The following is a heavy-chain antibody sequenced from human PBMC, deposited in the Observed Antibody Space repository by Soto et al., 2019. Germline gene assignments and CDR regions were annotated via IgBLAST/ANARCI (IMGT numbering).Heavy chain of an antibody. CDR1: GFSFSSHG. D-gene: IGHD3-3*02. J-gene: IGHJ6*02. CDR2: LWAGGNIR. Sequence: QVQLVESGGNVVQPGRSLRLSCAASGFSFSSHGMHWVRQAPGKGLEWVAHLWAGGNIRYYAYSVKGRFTISSDHSKNTLHLQMDSLGAEDTALYYCARDAQHLANYGMDIWGQGTTLTVSS. V-gene: IGHV3-33*01. CDR3: ARDAQHLANYGMDI.